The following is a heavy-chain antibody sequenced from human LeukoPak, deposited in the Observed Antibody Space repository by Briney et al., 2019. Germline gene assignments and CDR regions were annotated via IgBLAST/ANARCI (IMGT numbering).Heavy chain of an antibody. V-gene: IGHV4-31*03. Sequence: PSETLSLTCTVSGGSISSGGYYWSWIRQHPGKGLEWIGYIYYSGSTYYNPSLKSRVTISVDTSKNQFSLKLSSVTAADTAIYYCARAVSGRFDYWGQGTLVTVSS. D-gene: IGHD6-19*01. CDR3: ARAVSGRFDY. CDR1: GGSISSGGYY. CDR2: IYYSGST. J-gene: IGHJ4*02.